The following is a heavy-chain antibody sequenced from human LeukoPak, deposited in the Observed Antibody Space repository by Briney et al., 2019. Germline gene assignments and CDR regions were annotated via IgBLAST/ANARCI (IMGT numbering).Heavy chain of an antibody. CDR1: GGSFSGYY. CDR2: INHSGST. V-gene: IGHV4-34*01. J-gene: IGHJ4*02. D-gene: IGHD3-22*01. Sequence: SGTLSLTCAVYGGSFSGYYWSWICQPPGKGLEWIGEINHSGSTNYNPSLKSRVTISVDTPKYQFSLKLSSVTAADTAVYYCARLPPTYYYDSSGYYIDDYWGQGTLVTVSS. CDR3: ARLPPTYYYDSSGYYIDDY.